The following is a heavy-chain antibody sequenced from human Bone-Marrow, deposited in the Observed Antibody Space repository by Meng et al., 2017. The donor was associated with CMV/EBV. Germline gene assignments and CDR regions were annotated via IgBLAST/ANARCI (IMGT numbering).Heavy chain of an antibody. V-gene: IGHV1-69*01. D-gene: IGHD6-19*01. CDR1: GYTFSGYY. J-gene: IGHJ4*02. Sequence: QVQLVQSGAEVKKPGASVKVSCKASGYTFSGYYIHWVRQAPGQGLEWMGGIIPIFGTANYAQKFQGRVTITADESTSTAYMELSSLRSEDTAVYYCASPIAVAGYYFDYWGQGTLVTVSS. CDR3: ASPIAVAGYYFDY. CDR2: IIPIFGTA.